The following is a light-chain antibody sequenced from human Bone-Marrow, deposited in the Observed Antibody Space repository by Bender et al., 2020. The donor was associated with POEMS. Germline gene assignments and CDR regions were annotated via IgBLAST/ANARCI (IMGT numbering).Light chain of an antibody. CDR3: CSYAGSSTVV. Sequence: QSALTQPASVSGSPGQSITISCTGTFLDIGGYDSVAWYQQHPGKAPKLMIYEVSKRPSGVSNRFSGSKSGNTASLTISGLQAEDEADYYCCSYAGSSTVVFGGGTKLTVL. CDR1: FLDIGGYDS. J-gene: IGLJ2*01. V-gene: IGLV2-23*02. CDR2: EVS.